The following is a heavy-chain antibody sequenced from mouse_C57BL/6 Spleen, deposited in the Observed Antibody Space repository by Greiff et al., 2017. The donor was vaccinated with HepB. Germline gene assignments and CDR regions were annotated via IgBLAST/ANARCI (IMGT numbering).Heavy chain of an antibody. D-gene: IGHD4-1*01. CDR3: TGDWDSWFAY. J-gene: IGHJ3*01. V-gene: IGHV6-3*01. CDR2: IRLKSDNYAT. Sequence: EVMLVESGGGLVQPGGSMKLSCVASGFTFSNYWMNWVRQSPEKGLEWVAQIRLKSDNYATHYAESVKGRFTISRDDSKSSVYLQMNNLRAEDTGIYYCTGDWDSWFAYWGQGTLVTVSA. CDR1: GFTFSNYW.